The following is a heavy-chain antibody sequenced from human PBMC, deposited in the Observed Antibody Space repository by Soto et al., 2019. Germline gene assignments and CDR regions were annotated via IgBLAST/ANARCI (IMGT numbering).Heavy chain of an antibody. CDR1: GGSISSGDYY. J-gene: IGHJ6*02. CDR2: IYYSGST. D-gene: IGHD1-7*01. Sequence: SETLSLTCTVSGGSISSGDYYWSWIRQPPGKGLEWIGYIYYSGSTYYNPSLKSRVTISVDTSKNQFSLKLSSVTAADTAVYYCARDLELRDYYYYGMAVWGQGTTVTVSS. CDR3: ARDLELRDYYYYGMAV. V-gene: IGHV4-30-4*01.